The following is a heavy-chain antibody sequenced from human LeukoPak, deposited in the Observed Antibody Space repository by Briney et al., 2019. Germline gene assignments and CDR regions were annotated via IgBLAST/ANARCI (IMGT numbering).Heavy chain of an antibody. V-gene: IGHV4-31*03. CDR1: GGSISSGGYY. Sequence: SQTLSLTCTVSGGSISSGGYYWSWIRQHPGKGLEWIGHIYYGGSTYYNPSLKSRVTISVDTPKNQFSLKLSSVTVADTAMYYCARDVVSDSSLDYWGQGTLVTVSS. CDR3: ARDVVSDSSLDY. J-gene: IGHJ4*02. CDR2: IYYGGST. D-gene: IGHD6-19*01.